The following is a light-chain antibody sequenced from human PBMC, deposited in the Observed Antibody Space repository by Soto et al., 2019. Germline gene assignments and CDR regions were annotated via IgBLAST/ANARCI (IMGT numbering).Light chain of an antibody. Sequence: HSALTQPVSVSGYPGQSNTISCTGTRSDDGGHHYVSWDQQHPGKAPQLTICEVSNRPSGVYNRVSGSKTGTTASLTISWLQAEDEADYYCSSYTSSSTVVVFGGGTKVTVL. CDR2: EVS. V-gene: IGLV2-14*01. J-gene: IGLJ2*01. CDR3: SSYTSSSTVVV. CDR1: RSDDGGHHY.